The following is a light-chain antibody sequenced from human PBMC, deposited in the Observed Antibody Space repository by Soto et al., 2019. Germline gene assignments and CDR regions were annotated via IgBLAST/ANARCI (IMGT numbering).Light chain of an antibody. Sequence: QSVLTQPASVSGTPGQSITISCTGSISDIGGYNYVSWYQQFPGKAPKLIIFEVSDRPSGVSDRFSGSKSGSTASLTISGLQAEDEADYDCSSYTNKNSYILFGGGTKLTVL. V-gene: IGLV2-14*01. CDR2: EVS. CDR3: SSYTNKNSYIL. J-gene: IGLJ2*01. CDR1: ISDIGGYNY.